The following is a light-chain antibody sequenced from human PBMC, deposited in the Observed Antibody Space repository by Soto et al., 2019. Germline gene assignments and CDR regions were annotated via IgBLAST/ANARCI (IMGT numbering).Light chain of an antibody. Sequence: DIQMTQSPSTLSASIGDRVTITCRASQTIRSWVAWYQQKPGKAPELLIYSASGLESGVPSRFSGSGFGTEFTLTICSLHPDDFATYYCQEYNGDSGLTFGGGTKVEIK. CDR2: SAS. J-gene: IGKJ4*01. CDR1: QTIRSW. CDR3: QEYNGDSGLT. V-gene: IGKV1-5*03.